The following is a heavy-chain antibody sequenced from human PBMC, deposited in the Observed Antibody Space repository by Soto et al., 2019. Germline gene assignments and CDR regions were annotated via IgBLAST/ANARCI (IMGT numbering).Heavy chain of an antibody. Sequence: QVQLVQSGAEVKKPGASVKVSCKASGYTFTSYDINWVRQATGQGLEWMGYMNANDGDTRYAPKFKGRVSMPRDTSISTAYMELSSLGLDHTAVYYCARGGVRGVVTPAANDCWGQGTVVTVSS. CDR1: GYTFTSYD. CDR2: MNANDGDT. V-gene: IGHV1-8*01. D-gene: IGHD2-2*01. J-gene: IGHJ4*02. CDR3: ARGGVRGVVTPAANDC.